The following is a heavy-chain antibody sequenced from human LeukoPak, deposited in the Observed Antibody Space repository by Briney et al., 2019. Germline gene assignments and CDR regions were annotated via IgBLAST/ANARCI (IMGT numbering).Heavy chain of an antibody. J-gene: IGHJ4*02. V-gene: IGHV3-7*03. Sequence: GGSLRLSCSGAGFTFRSHWMSWVRQAPGKGLEWVANIKEDGSEKYYVDSVKGRFTISRDNSKNTLYLQMNSLRAEDTAVYYCAAKMAAGFFDYWGQGTLVTVSS. D-gene: IGHD2-8*01. CDR1: GFTFRSHW. CDR3: AAKMAAGFFDY. CDR2: IKEDGSEK.